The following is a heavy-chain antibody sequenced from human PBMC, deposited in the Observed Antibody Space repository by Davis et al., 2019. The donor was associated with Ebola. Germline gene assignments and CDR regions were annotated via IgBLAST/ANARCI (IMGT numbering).Heavy chain of an antibody. V-gene: IGHV4-59*01. Sequence: PGGSLRLSCAVYGGSFSSYYWSWIRQPPGKGLEWIGYIYYSGSTNYNPSLKSRVTISVDTSKNQFSLKLSSVTAADTAVYYCARRDGNPYYYYMDVWGKGTTVTVSS. J-gene: IGHJ6*03. CDR1: GGSFSSYY. CDR3: ARRDGNPYYYYMDV. D-gene: IGHD1-14*01. CDR2: IYYSGST.